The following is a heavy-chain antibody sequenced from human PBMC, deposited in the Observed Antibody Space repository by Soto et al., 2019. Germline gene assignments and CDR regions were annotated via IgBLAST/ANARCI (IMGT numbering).Heavy chain of an antibody. CDR2: IFPADSDT. Sequence: GEALRLSCKGSGYGYSAHWIACLRQMPGRGLEWMAIIFPADSDTRYSPSFQGQVTISADKSISTAYLQWSSLKASDSAMYYCARPDSSGYYVNWGQGTLVNVA. J-gene: IGHJ4*02. CDR3: ARPDSSGYYVN. CDR1: GYGYSAHW. D-gene: IGHD3-22*01. V-gene: IGHV5-51*01.